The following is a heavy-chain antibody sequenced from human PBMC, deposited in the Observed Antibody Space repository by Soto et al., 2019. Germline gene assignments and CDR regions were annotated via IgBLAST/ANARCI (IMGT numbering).Heavy chain of an antibody. CDR2: ILYDGSNQ. V-gene: IGHV3-33*06. Sequence: PGGSLRLSCAASGFTFSSYAMHWVRQAPGKGLEWVAAILYDGSNQYYADAVKGRFTISRDNSKNTLHLQMNSLRVEDTAVYYCAKEGRVGYSTRIFRRDNWFDPWGQGTLVTVSS. CDR3: AKEGRVGYSTRIFRRDNWFDP. D-gene: IGHD6-13*01. J-gene: IGHJ5*02. CDR1: GFTFSSYA.